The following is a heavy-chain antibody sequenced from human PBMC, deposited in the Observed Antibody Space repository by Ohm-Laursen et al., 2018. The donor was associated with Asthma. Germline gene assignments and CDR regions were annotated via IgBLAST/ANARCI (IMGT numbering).Heavy chain of an antibody. Sequence: SLRLSCAAFGFTFSNAWMSWVRQAPGKGLEWVGRINSKTDGGTTEYAVAVKGRFTISRDDSKNTLFLQMNSLKTEDSAVYYCTHGMFAVVNDAFDIWGQGTMVTVSS. CDR2: INSKTDGGTT. CDR1: GFTFSNAW. J-gene: IGHJ3*02. CDR3: THGMFAVVNDAFDI. V-gene: IGHV3-15*01. D-gene: IGHD3-3*01.